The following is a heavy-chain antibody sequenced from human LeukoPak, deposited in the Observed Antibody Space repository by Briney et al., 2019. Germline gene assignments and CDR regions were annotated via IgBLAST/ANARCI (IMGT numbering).Heavy chain of an antibody. Sequence: GGSLRLSCAASGYTFSDYYMSWIRQAPGKGLEWVSYISSSGSTIYYADSVKGRFTISRDNAKNSLYLQMNSLRAEDTAVYYCAREGDSSSQLYGFDYWGQGTLVTVSS. J-gene: IGHJ4*02. CDR2: ISSSGSTI. CDR3: AREGDSSSQLYGFDY. CDR1: GYTFSDYY. V-gene: IGHV3-11*01. D-gene: IGHD6-13*01.